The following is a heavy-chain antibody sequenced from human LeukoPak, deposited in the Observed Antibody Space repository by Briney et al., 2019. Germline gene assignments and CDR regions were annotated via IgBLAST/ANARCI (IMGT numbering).Heavy chain of an antibody. CDR2: ISSNGGST. CDR3: VNDIGPVATQFDY. V-gene: IGHV3-64D*06. Sequence: GGSLRLSCSAYGFTFSSYAMHWVRQGPGKGLEYVSAISSNGGSTYYADSVKGRFTISRDNSKNTLYLQMSSLRAEDTAVYYCVNDIGPVATQFDYWGQGTLVTVSS. D-gene: IGHD5-12*01. J-gene: IGHJ4*02. CDR1: GFTFSSYA.